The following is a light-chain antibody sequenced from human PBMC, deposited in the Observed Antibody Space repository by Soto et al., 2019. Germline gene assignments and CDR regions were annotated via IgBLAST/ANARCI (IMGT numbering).Light chain of an antibody. V-gene: IGKV1-39*01. CDR2: GGS. J-gene: IGKJ5*01. Sequence: IQMTQSPSSLSASVGDRVTITCRASQSISRNLNWYQQRPGQSPHLLIYGGSNVAPGVPDRFSGSGSGTDFTLKISRVEADDVGVYYCMQTVQTPITFGQGTRLEIK. CDR1: QSISRN. CDR3: MQTVQTPIT.